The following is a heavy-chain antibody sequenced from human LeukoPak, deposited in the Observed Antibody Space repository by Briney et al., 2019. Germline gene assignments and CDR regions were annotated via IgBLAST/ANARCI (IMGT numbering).Heavy chain of an antibody. CDR2: ISAYNGNT. Sequence: ASVKVSCKASGYTCTSYGISWVRQAPGQGLEWMGWISAYNGNTDYAQSLQGRVTMTIDTSTSTVYMELRSLRSDDTAVYYCARDVGRSYDLDYWGQGTLVIVFS. CDR3: ARDVGRSYDLDY. CDR1: GYTCTSYG. D-gene: IGHD3-16*01. J-gene: IGHJ4*02. V-gene: IGHV1-18*01.